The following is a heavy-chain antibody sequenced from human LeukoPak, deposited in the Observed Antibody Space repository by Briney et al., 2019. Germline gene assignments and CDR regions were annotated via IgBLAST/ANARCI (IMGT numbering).Heavy chain of an antibody. CDR3: ARPRGSSGRGDFDY. CDR2: FNAYNGNT. J-gene: IGHJ4*02. Sequence: ASVKVSCKASGYTFTTYGISWVRQAPGQGLEWRGGFNAYNGNTNYAQKLQGRVTMTTDTSTSTAYMELRSLRSDDTAVYYCARPRGSSGRGDFDYWGQGTLVTVSS. CDR1: GYTFTTYG. V-gene: IGHV1-18*01. D-gene: IGHD6-19*01.